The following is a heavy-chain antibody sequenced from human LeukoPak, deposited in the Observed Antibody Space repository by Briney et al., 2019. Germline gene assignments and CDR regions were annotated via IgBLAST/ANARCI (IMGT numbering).Heavy chain of an antibody. J-gene: IGHJ4*02. CDR3: ARENSSGYYYGYYFDY. Sequence: GGSLRLSCAASGFTFSSYAMHWVRQAPGKGLEGVAVISYDGSNKYYADSVKGRFTISRDNSKNTLYLQMNSLRAEDTAVYYCARENSSGYYYGYYFDYWGQGTLVTVSS. CDR2: ISYDGSNK. V-gene: IGHV3-30*04. CDR1: GFTFSSYA. D-gene: IGHD3-22*01.